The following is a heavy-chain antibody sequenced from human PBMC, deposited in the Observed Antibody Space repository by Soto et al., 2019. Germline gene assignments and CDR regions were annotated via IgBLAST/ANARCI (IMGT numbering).Heavy chain of an antibody. Sequence: QVQLQESGPGLVKPSETLSLTCTVSGGSINSYHWSWIRQPPGKGLEWIGYISYSGSTNYNPSLNCRVTISVDTSQNQFSLKLSSVTAADTAVYYCADSGDAPRGGSSYYYYGLDVWGQGTTVTVSS. D-gene: IGHD2-21*02. CDR2: ISYSGST. V-gene: IGHV4-59*12. CDR3: ADSGDAPRGGSSYYYYGLDV. CDR1: GGSINSYH. J-gene: IGHJ6*02.